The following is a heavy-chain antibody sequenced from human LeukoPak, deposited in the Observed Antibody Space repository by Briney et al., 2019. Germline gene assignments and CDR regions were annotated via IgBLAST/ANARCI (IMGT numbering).Heavy chain of an antibody. J-gene: IGHJ4*02. CDR3: ASLAHFYGSGSYHKDY. Sequence: SETLSLTCAVSGGSISSGGYSWSWIRQPPGKGLEWIGYIYHSGSTYYNPSLKSRVTISVDRSKNQFSLNLSSVTAADTAVYYCASLAHFYGSGSYHKDYWGQGTLVTVSS. V-gene: IGHV4-30-2*01. CDR2: IYHSGST. D-gene: IGHD3-10*01. CDR1: GGSISSGGYS.